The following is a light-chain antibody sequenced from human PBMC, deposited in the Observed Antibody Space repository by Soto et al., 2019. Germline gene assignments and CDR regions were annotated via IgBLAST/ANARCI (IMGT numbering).Light chain of an antibody. CDR2: DVS. Sequence: QSALTQPASVSGSPGQSITISCTGTSSDVGGYNYVSWYQQHPGKAPKLMIYDVSNRPSGVSNRFSGSKSGNTASLTISGLLAEDEADYYCSSYTTSSIRVFGTGIKVTVL. V-gene: IGLV2-14*01. CDR1: SSDVGGYNY. CDR3: SSYTTSSIRV. J-gene: IGLJ1*01.